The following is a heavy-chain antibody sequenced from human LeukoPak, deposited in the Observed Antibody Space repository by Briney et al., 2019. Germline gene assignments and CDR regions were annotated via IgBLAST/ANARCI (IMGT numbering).Heavy chain of an antibody. Sequence: TPSETLSLTCAVYGGSFSGYYWSWIRQPPGKGLEWIGEINHSGSTNYNPSLKSRVTISVDTSKNQFSLKLSSVTAADTAVYYCARAWVVPAAIGYYYYGMDVWAKGPRSPSP. CDR3: ARAWVVPAAIGYYYYGMDV. D-gene: IGHD2-2*01. J-gene: IGHJ6*02. CDR2: INHSGST. CDR1: GGSFSGYY. V-gene: IGHV4-34*01.